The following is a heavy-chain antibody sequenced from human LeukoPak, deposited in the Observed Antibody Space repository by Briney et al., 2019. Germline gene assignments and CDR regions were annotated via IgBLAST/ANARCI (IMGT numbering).Heavy chain of an antibody. V-gene: IGHV4-34*01. CDR3: ARGPPLTYDGSGYYFFDY. CDR2: INHGGST. Sequence: SETLSLTCAVYGGSFSGYFWTWIRRPPGKGLEWIGEINHGGSTNYNPSLKSRVTISVDTSKNHFSLKLSSLTAADTAVYYCARGPPLTYDGSGYYFFDYWGQGTLVTVSS. J-gene: IGHJ4*02. D-gene: IGHD3-22*01. CDR1: GGSFSGYF.